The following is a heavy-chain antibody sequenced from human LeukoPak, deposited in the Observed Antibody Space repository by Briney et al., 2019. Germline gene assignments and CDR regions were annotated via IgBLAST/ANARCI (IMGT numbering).Heavy chain of an antibody. CDR1: GGSVSGGGYS. CDR2: IYHSGST. D-gene: IGHD6-19*01. J-gene: IGHJ4*02. CDR3: VSGDSTGWALPFDY. V-gene: IGHV4-30-2*01. Sequence: PSETLSLTCAVSGGSVSGGGYSWSWIRQPPGKGLEWIGYIYHSGSTYYNPSLKSRVTISVDRSKNQFSLKLSSVTAADTAVYYCVSGDSTGWALPFDYWGQGTLVTVSS.